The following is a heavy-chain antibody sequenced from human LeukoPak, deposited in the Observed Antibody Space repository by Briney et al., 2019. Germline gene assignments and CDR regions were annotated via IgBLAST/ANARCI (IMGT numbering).Heavy chain of an antibody. D-gene: IGHD3-22*01. CDR3: ARTYYDTTGPPGY. CDR2: INSRSYGGTV. Sequence: GGSLRLSCAASGFAFNNAWMNWVRQAPGKGLEWVGRINSRSYGGTVDYAAPVKGRFTISRDNAKDTLYLRMNSLRVEDTAVYYCARTYYDTTGPPGYWGQGTLVTVSS. J-gene: IGHJ4*02. V-gene: IGHV3-15*07. CDR1: GFAFNNAW.